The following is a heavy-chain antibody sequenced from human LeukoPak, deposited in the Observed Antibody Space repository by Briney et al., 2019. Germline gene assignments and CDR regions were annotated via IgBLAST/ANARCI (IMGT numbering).Heavy chain of an antibody. CDR1: GFTFSSYS. CDR2: ISSSSSYI. CDR3: AKNEHPYNSGWSFDY. J-gene: IGHJ4*02. Sequence: GGSLRLSCAASGFTFSSYSMNWVRQAPGKGLEWVSSISSSSSYIYYADSVKGRFTISRDNAKNSLYLQMNSLRAEDTAVYYCAKNEHPYNSGWSFDYWGQETLVTVSS. D-gene: IGHD6-19*01. V-gene: IGHV3-21*01.